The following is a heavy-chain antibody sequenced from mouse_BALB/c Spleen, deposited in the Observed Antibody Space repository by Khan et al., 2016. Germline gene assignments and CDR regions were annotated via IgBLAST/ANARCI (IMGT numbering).Heavy chain of an antibody. V-gene: IGHV4-1*02. CDR2: INPDSSTI. J-gene: IGHJ2*01. CDR3: TNRYCYACSDY. D-gene: IGHD1-1*01. Sequence: EVKLLESGGGLVQPGGSLKLSCAASGFDFSRYWMSWVRQAPGKGLEWIGEINPDSSTINYAPSLKGKFIISRDNAKNTLYLRRNKVSSEDTDLYSCTNRYCYACSDYWGPGTTLTVSS. CDR1: GFDFSRYW.